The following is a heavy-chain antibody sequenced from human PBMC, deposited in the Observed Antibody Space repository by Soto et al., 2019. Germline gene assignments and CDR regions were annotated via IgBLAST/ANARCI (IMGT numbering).Heavy chain of an antibody. CDR2: IYYSGST. CDR1: GGSISSSSYY. Sequence: SETLSLTCTVSGGSISSSSYYWGWIRQPPGKGLEWIGSIYYSGSTYYNPSLKSRVTISVDTSKNQFSLKLSSVTAADTAVYYCAPVHYNWFDPWGQGTLVTVSS. V-gene: IGHV4-39*01. J-gene: IGHJ5*02. CDR3: APVHYNWFDP.